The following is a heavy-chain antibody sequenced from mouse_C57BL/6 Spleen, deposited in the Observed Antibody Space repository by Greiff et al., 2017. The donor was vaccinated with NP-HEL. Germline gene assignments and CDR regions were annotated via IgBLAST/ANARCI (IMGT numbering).Heavy chain of an antibody. CDR3: ARHEERGYSNYPPTPMDY. D-gene: IGHD2-5*01. CDR2: FYPGSGSI. CDR1: GYTFTEYT. J-gene: IGHJ4*01. V-gene: IGHV1-62-2*01. Sequence: VQLVESGAELVKPGASVKLSCKASGYTFTEYTIHWVKQRSGQGLEWIGWFYPGSGSIKYNEKFKDKATLTADKSSSTVYMELSRLTSEDSAVYFCARHEERGYSNYPPTPMDYWGQGTSVTVSS.